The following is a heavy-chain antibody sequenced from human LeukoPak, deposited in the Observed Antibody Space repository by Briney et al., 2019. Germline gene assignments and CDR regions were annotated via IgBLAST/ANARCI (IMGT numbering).Heavy chain of an antibody. V-gene: IGHV4-34*01. J-gene: IGHJ4*02. CDR1: GGSFSGYY. CDR3: ARVDATAMVTDY. Sequence: SETLSLTCAVYGGSFSGYYWSWIRQPPGKGLEWIGEINHSGSTNYNPSLKSRVTISVDTSKNQFSLKLSSVTAADTAVYYCARVDATAMVTDYWGQGTLVTVSS. CDR2: INHSGST. D-gene: IGHD5-18*01.